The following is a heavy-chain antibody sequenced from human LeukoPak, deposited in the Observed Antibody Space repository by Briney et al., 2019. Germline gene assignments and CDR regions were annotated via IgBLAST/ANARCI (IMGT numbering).Heavy chain of an antibody. V-gene: IGHV1-2*02. CDR1: GYTFTGYY. Sequence: ASVKVSCKASGYTFTGYYMHWVRQAPGQGLEGLGWINPNSGGTNYAQKFQGRVTMTRDTSISTAYMELSRLRSDDTAVYYCARDIVVVVAATRYNWFGPWGQGTLVTVSS. J-gene: IGHJ5*02. CDR3: ARDIVVVVAATRYNWFGP. D-gene: IGHD2-15*01. CDR2: INPNSGGT.